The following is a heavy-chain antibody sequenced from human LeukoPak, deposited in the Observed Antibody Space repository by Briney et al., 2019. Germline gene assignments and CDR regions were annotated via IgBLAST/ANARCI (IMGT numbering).Heavy chain of an antibody. J-gene: IGHJ4*02. CDR3: VLVLRYFDWSAGDFDY. CDR2: ISGSGGST. Sequence: GGSLRLSCAASGFTFSSYAMSWVRQAPGKGLEWVSAISGSGGSTYYADSVKGRFTISRDNSKNTLYLQMNSLRAEDTAVYYCVLVLRYFDWSAGDFDYWGQGTLVTVSS. V-gene: IGHV3-23*01. D-gene: IGHD3-9*01. CDR1: GFTFSSYA.